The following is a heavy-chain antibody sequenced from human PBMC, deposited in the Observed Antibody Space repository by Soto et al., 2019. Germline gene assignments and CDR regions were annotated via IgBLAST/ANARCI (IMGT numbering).Heavy chain of an antibody. D-gene: IGHD4-17*01. Sequence: EVQLLESGGGLVQPGGSLRLSCAASGITFTKYAMAWVRQAPERGLEWVSGISGSGGGTYYADSVKGRFTISRDNSKNTMFMQTNSLRAEDTAKYYCVGDYGGLEGFDIWGQGTMVTVSS. V-gene: IGHV3-23*01. J-gene: IGHJ3*02. CDR3: VGDYGGLEGFDI. CDR2: ISGSGGGT. CDR1: GITFTKYA.